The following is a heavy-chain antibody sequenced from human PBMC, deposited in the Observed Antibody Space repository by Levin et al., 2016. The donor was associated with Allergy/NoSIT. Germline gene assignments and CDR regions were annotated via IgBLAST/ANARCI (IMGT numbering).Heavy chain of an antibody. D-gene: IGHD6-13*01. J-gene: IGHJ6*02. CDR2: IIPIFGIA. V-gene: IGHV1-69*17. Sequence: WVRQAPGQGLEWMGGIIPIFGIANYAQKFQGRVTITADKSTSTAYMELSSLRSEDTAVYYCARGTEQLGMDVWGQGTTVTVSS. CDR3: ARGTEQLGMDV.